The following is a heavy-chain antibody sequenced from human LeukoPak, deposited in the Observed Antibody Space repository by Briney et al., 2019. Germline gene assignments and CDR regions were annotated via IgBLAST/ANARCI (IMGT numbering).Heavy chain of an antibody. Sequence: GGSLRLSCAASGFTFSNYWMTWVRQAPGKGLEWVAHINQDGSKEYYMDSVKARFTISRDNAKNSLSLQMNSLRAEDTAVYYCARPLSPYSSSWFFDYWGQGTLVTVSS. D-gene: IGHD6-13*01. CDR2: INQDGSKE. V-gene: IGHV3-7*01. CDR1: GFTFSNYW. J-gene: IGHJ4*02. CDR3: ARPLSPYSSSWFFDY.